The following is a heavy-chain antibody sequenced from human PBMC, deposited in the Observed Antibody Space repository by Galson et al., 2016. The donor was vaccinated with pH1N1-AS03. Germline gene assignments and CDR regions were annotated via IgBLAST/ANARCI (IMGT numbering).Heavy chain of an antibody. V-gene: IGHV1-69*05. CDR2: FIPIFGTT. CDR1: GLTFSSYA. Sequence: SVKVSCKASGLTFSSYAINWVRQAPGQGLEWMGGFIPIFGTTNYAPKYQGRVTFTTDDSTTTVYMELSNLRSEDTAVYYCARNSDSLGAFDVWGQGTLLSVSS. J-gene: IGHJ3*01. CDR3: ARNSDSLGAFDV. D-gene: IGHD1-7*01.